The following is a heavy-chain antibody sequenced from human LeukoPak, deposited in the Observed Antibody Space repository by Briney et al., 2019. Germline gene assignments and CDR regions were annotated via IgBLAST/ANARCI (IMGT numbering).Heavy chain of an antibody. V-gene: IGHV4-4*02. CDR2: IYHSGST. D-gene: IGHD3-10*01. Sequence: PSETLSLTCAVSGGSISSSNWWCWVRQPPGKGLEWIGEIYHSGSTNYNPSLKSRYTISVDKSKNQFSLKLSSVTAPDTAVYYCARDRVAYYYGSGSSQFQHWGQGTLVTVSS. CDR1: GGSISSSNW. CDR3: ARDRVAYYYGSGSSQFQH. J-gene: IGHJ1*01.